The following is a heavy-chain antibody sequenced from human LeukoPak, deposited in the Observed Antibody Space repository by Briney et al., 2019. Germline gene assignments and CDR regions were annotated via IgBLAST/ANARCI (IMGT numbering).Heavy chain of an antibody. CDR1: GYTFTGYY. CDR2: INPNSGGT. CDR3: AIPKTPTYNWNSADY. V-gene: IGHV1-2*02. J-gene: IGHJ4*02. D-gene: IGHD1-7*01. Sequence: ASVNVSCKASGYTFTGYYMHWVRQAPGQGLEWMGWINPNSGGTNYAQKFQGRVTMTRDTSISTAYMELSRLRSDDTAVYYCAIPKTPTYNWNSADYWGQGTLVTVSS.